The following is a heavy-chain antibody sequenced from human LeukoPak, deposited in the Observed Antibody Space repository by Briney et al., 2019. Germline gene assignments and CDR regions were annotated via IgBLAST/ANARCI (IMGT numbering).Heavy chain of an antibody. D-gene: IGHD2-2*01. CDR3: ASIPAGAYGGPSRTADY. Sequence: SQTLSLTCTVSGGSISSGAYFWSWIRQHPGKGLEWIGYIYYSGGSTNYNPSLKSRVTISVDTSKNQFSLKLNSVTAAETAVYYCASIPAGAYGGPSRTADYWGQGTLVTVSS. V-gene: IGHV4-30-4*08. CDR1: GGSISSGAYF. CDR2: IYYSGGST. J-gene: IGHJ4*02.